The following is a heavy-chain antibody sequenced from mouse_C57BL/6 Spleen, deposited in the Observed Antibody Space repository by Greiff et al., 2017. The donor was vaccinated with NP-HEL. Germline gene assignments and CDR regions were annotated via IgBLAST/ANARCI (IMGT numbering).Heavy chain of an antibody. CDR2: ISDGGSYT. V-gene: IGHV5-4*01. J-gene: IGHJ2*01. CDR1: GFTFSSYA. Sequence: EVMLVESGGGLVKPGGSLKLSCAASGFTFSSYAMSWVRQTPEKRLEWVATISDGGSYTYYPDNVKGRFTISRDNAKNNLYLQMSHLKSEDTAMYYCAREGLRPFDYWGQGTTLTVSS. D-gene: IGHD2-4*01. CDR3: AREGLRPFDY.